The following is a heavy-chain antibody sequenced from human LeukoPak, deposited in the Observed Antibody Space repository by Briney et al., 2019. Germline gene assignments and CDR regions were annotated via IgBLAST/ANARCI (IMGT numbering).Heavy chain of an antibody. J-gene: IGHJ6*03. D-gene: IGHD3-16*01. CDR1: GFIFSSDW. Sequence: GGSLRLSCAASGFIFSSDWMTWVRQAPGKGLEWVANIKQDGSEKYYVDSVKGRFTISRDNAKKSLYLQMNSLRVEDTAVYYCVGGSHMDVWGKGTTVTVFS. V-gene: IGHV3-7*01. CDR2: IKQDGSEK. CDR3: VGGSHMDV.